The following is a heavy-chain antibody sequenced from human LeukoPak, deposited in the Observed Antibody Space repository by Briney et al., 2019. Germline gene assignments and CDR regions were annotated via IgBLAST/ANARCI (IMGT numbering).Heavy chain of an antibody. CDR2: IKQDGSEK. CDR3: ARDFEEYCGGDCYSGGYFDY. Sequence: GGSLRLSCAASGFTFSSYWMSWVRQAPGKGLEWVANIKQDGSEKYYVDSVKGRFTISRDNAKNSLYLQMNSLRAEDTAVYYCARDFEEYCGGDCYSGGYFDYGGQGTLVTVSS. V-gene: IGHV3-7*03. D-gene: IGHD2-21*02. J-gene: IGHJ4*02. CDR1: GFTFSSYW.